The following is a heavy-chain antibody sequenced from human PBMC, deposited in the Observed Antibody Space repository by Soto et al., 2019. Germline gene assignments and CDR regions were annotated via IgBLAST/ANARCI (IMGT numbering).Heavy chain of an antibody. D-gene: IGHD3-22*01. CDR2: IIPIFGTA. J-gene: IGHJ4*02. Sequence: FSVKLSCKASGGTFSSYAISWVRQSPGQGLEWMGGIIPIFGTANYAQKFQGRVTITADESTSTAYMELSSLRSEDTAVYYCASTQPTYYYDSSGYYPFDYWGQGTLVTVSS. V-gene: IGHV1-69*13. CDR3: ASTQPTYYYDSSGYYPFDY. CDR1: GGTFSSYA.